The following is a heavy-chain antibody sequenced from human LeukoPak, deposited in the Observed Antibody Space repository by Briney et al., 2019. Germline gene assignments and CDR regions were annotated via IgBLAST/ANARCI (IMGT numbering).Heavy chain of an antibody. V-gene: IGHV1-2*02. Sequence: ASVKASCKASGYTFTGYYMHWVRQAPGQGLEWMGWINPNSGGTNYAQKFQGRVTMTRDTSISTAYMELSRLRSDDTAVYYCARSDSSGYYYFLDYWGQGTLVTVSS. D-gene: IGHD3-22*01. J-gene: IGHJ4*02. CDR2: INPNSGGT. CDR3: ARSDSSGYYYFLDY. CDR1: GYTFTGYY.